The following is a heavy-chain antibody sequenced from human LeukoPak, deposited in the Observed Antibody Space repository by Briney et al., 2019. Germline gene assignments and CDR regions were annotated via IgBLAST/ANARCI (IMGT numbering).Heavy chain of an antibody. Sequence: PSETLSLTCTVSGGSISSYYWSWIRQPPGKGLEWIGYIYYSGSTNYNPSLKSRVTISVDTSKNQFSLKLSSVTAADTAVYYCARETAVAGLDYWGQGTLVTVSS. D-gene: IGHD6-19*01. CDR2: IYYSGST. CDR1: GGSISSYY. V-gene: IGHV4-59*01. J-gene: IGHJ4*02. CDR3: ARETAVAGLDY.